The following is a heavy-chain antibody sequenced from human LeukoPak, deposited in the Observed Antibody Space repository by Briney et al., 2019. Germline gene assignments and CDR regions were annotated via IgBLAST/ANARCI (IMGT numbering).Heavy chain of an antibody. CDR1: GFTFSTNA. V-gene: IGHV3-23*01. Sequence: PGGSLRLSCAASGFTFSTNAMTWVRQAPGKGLEWVSAISGSGGTTCYADSVKGRFTISRDNSKNTLYLQMNSLRAEDTAVYYCAKAQARGVITMEDYWGQGTLVSVSS. D-gene: IGHD3-10*01. J-gene: IGHJ4*02. CDR2: ISGSGGTT. CDR3: AKAQARGVITMEDY.